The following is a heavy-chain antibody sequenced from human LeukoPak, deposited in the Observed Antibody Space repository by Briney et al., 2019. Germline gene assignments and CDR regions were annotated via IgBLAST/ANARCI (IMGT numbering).Heavy chain of an antibody. V-gene: IGHV1-2*02. CDR2: INPNSGGT. D-gene: IGHD4-17*01. Sequence: ASVKVSCKASGYTFTGYYMHWVRQAPGQGLEWMGWINPNSGGTNYAQKFQGKVTMTRDTSISTAYMELSRLRSDDTAVYYCARGYDYGDYRFDYWGQGTLVTVSS. CDR3: ARGYDYGDYRFDY. J-gene: IGHJ4*02. CDR1: GYTFTGYY.